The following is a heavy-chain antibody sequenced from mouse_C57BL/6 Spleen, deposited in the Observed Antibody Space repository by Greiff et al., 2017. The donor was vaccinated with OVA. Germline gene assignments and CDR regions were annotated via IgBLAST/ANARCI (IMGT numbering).Heavy chain of an antibody. CDR2: ISSGSSTI. J-gene: IGHJ3*01. V-gene: IGHV5-17*01. CDR1: GFTFSDYG. CDR3: ARNGFAY. Sequence: EVKLVESGGGLVKPGGSLKLSCAASGFTFSDYGMPWVRQAPEKGLEWVAYISSGSSTIYYADTVKGRFTISRDNAKNTLFLQMTSLRSEDTAMYYCARNGFAYWGQGTLVTVSA.